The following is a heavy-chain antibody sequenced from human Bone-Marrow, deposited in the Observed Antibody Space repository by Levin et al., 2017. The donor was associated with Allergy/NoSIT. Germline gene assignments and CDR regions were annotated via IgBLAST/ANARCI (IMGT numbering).Heavy chain of an antibody. CDR2: IYSSGST. V-gene: IGHV4-59*01. CDR3: ARSSGYPTNWFDP. D-gene: IGHD3-22*01. Sequence: SPTLSLPCTVSGGSIHSWFWSWIRQPPGKGLEWIGHIYSSGSTNYSPSLKSRVTIPVDTSKNQFSLSLTSVTAADTAVYYWARSSGYPTNWFDPWGQGTLVTVSS. J-gene: IGHJ5*02. CDR1: GGSIHSWF.